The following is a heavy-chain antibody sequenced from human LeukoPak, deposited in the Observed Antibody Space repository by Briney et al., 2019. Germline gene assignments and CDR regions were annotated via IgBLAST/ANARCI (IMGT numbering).Heavy chain of an antibody. Sequence: GGSLRLSCAASGFTFSSYSMNWVRQAPGKGLEWVSSISSSSSYIYYADSVKGRFTISRDNDKNSLYLQMNSLRAEDAAVYYCAGPSGYSYGFFYWGQGTLVTVSS. CDR2: ISSSSSYI. CDR1: GFTFSSYS. D-gene: IGHD5-18*01. CDR3: AGPSGYSYGFFY. V-gene: IGHV3-21*01. J-gene: IGHJ4*02.